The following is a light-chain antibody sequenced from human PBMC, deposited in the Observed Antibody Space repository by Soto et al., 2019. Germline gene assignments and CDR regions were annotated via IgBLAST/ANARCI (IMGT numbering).Light chain of an antibody. CDR2: QDT. Sequence: SYELTQPPSVSVSPGQTASISCSGGNWGKTYASWYQQRPGQSPVLVIYQDTKRPSGIPERFSGSISGDTATLTISGTQTLDEADYYCQAWDSHTYVFGSGTKLPS. CDR3: QAWDSHTYV. J-gene: IGLJ1*01. V-gene: IGLV3-1*01. CDR1: NWGKTY.